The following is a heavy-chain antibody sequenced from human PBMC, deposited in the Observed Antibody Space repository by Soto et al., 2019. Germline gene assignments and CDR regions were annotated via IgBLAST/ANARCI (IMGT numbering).Heavy chain of an antibody. CDR3: ATESGSTYGYFDY. D-gene: IGHD4-17*01. CDR2: ISNSGST. Sequence: SATLSLTCTVSGGSVTSDEDYWSWIRQSPGKGLEWIGYISNSGSTGYNPSLKTRLSMSVDRSKNQFTLRLTSVTAADTAVYFCATESGSTYGYFDYWGQGTQVTVSS. CDR1: GGSVTSDEDY. V-gene: IGHV4-30-4*01. J-gene: IGHJ4*02.